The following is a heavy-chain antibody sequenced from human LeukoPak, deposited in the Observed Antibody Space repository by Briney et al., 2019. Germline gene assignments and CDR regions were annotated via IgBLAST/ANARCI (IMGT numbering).Heavy chain of an antibody. CDR1: GGSISSYY. J-gene: IGHJ6*02. Sequence: SETLSLTCTVSGGSISSYYWSWIRQPPGKGLEWIGYIYYSGSTNYNPSLKSRVTISVDTSKNQFSLKLSSVTAADTAVYYCARQPFLPTILRAYYYYGMDVWGQGTTVTVSS. D-gene: IGHD3-9*01. CDR2: IYYSGST. CDR3: ARQPFLPTILRAYYYYGMDV. V-gene: IGHV4-59*08.